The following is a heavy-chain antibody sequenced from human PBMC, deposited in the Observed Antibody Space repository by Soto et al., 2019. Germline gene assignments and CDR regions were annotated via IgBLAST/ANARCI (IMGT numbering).Heavy chain of an antibody. Sequence: GGSLRLSCAASGFTFSSYAMSWVRQAPGKGLEWVFAISGSGGSTYYADSVKGRFTISRDNSKNSLYLQMNSLRAEDTAVYYCAKDLPITGDIVVVPAAQPVDYWGQGTLVTVSS. D-gene: IGHD2-2*01. CDR3: AKDLPITGDIVVVPAAQPVDY. J-gene: IGHJ4*02. CDR2: ISGSGGST. V-gene: IGHV3-23*01. CDR1: GFTFSSYA.